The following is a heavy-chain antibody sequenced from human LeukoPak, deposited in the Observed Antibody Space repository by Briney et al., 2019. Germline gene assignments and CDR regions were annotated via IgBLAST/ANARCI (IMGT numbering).Heavy chain of an antibody. D-gene: IGHD3-22*01. CDR2: IYYSGST. J-gene: IGHJ4*02. V-gene: IGHV4-59*02. CDR3: ARSRGYSPFDY. CDR1: GGSVSSYY. Sequence: SETLSLTCTVSGGSVSSYYWSWIRQPPGKGLEWIGYIYYSGSTNYNPSLKSRVTISVDTSKNQFSLKLSSVTAADTAVYYCARSRGYSPFDYWGQGTLVTVSS.